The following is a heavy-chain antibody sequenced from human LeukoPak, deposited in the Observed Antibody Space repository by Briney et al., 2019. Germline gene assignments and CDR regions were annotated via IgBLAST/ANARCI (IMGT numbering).Heavy chain of an antibody. CDR3: ARDLWGSYSTGSYLDY. CDR2: IKEEGSEM. J-gene: IGHJ4*02. CDR1: GFPFTNYW. V-gene: IGHV3-7*01. Sequence: GGSLRLSCAVAGFPFTNYWMSWVRQAPGKGLEGVANIKEEGSEMFYVDSRKGRFTICRDSAEKSLYLQMNSLRVEDTALYFCARDLWGSYSTGSYLDYWGQGALVTVSS. D-gene: IGHD6-19*01.